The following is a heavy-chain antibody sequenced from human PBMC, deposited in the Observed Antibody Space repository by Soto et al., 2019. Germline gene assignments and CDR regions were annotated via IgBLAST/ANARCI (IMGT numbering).Heavy chain of an antibody. Sequence: QVQLVQSGAEVKKPGSSVKVSCKASGGTFSSYAISWVRQAPGQGLEWMGGIIPIFGTANYAQKFQGRVTITADESTSTAYMELSSLRSEDTAVYYCATTRGYSGYDSSPWLDPWGQGTLVTVSS. CDR3: ATTRGYSGYDSSPWLDP. J-gene: IGHJ5*02. CDR2: IIPIFGTA. D-gene: IGHD5-12*01. V-gene: IGHV1-69*12. CDR1: GGTFSSYA.